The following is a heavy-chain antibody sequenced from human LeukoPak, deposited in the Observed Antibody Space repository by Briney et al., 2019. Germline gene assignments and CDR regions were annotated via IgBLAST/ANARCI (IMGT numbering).Heavy chain of an antibody. J-gene: IGHJ3*02. Sequence: GGSLRLSCAASGFTFSSYAMSWVRQAPGKGLEWVSAISGSGGSTYYADSVKGRFTISRDNSKNTLYLQMNSLRAEDTAVYYCAKPSLHPIPLRFLEWFSLDAFDIWGQGTMVTVSS. D-gene: IGHD3-3*01. V-gene: IGHV3-23*01. CDR3: AKPSLHPIPLRFLEWFSLDAFDI. CDR1: GFTFSSYA. CDR2: ISGSGGST.